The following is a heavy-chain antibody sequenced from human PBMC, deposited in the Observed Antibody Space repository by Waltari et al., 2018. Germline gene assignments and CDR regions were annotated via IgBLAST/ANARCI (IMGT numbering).Heavy chain of an antibody. CDR3: ARGRDVFANFDYNWFDP. Sequence: QVQLVQSGAEVLRPGASVKVSCQASGYTFINYEINWLRQAAGQGLEWVGGGKPSGGAKAYAQKFQGRITMAWDTAIGTAYMELGNRRSDDTAVLYCARGRDVFANFDYNWFDPWGQGTLVTVSS. CDR1: GYTFINYE. V-gene: IGHV1-8*02. J-gene: IGHJ5*02. D-gene: IGHD3-3*01. CDR2: GKPSGGAK.